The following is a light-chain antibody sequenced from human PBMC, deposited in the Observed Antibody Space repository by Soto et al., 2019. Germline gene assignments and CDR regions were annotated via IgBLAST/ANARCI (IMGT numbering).Light chain of an antibody. J-gene: IGKJ3*01. CDR1: QSISSN. CDR2: AAS. V-gene: IGKV1-39*01. Sequence: DIQMTQSPSSLPASVGDRVTITCRASQSISSNLNWYQQRPGKAPQLLIFAASSLRSGVPSRFSGSESRTDFTLTIISLQPSDFATYYCQHSYSTPFTFGPGTKVDL. CDR3: QHSYSTPFT.